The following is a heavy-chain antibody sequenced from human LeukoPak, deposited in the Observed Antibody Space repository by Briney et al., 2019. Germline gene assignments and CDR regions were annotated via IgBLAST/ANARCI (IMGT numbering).Heavy chain of an antibody. D-gene: IGHD3-10*01. J-gene: IGHJ4*02. CDR1: GGSISSGDYY. V-gene: IGHV4-30-4*08. Sequence: SETLSLTCTVSGGSISSGDYYWSWIRQPPGKGLEWIGYIYYSGSTYYNPSLKSRVTISVDTSKNQFSLKLSSVTAADTAVYYCARVPMVRGVTSRGHFDYWGQGTLVTVSS. CDR2: IYYSGST. CDR3: ARVPMVRGVTSRGHFDY.